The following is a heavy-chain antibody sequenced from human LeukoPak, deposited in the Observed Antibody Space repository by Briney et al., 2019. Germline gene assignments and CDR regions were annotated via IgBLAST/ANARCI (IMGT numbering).Heavy chain of an antibody. CDR2: TYYNSNWYI. V-gene: IGHV6-1*01. D-gene: IGHD5-18*01. J-gene: IGHJ4*02. Sequence: SQTLSLTCAISGDSVSTSSAGWNWIRQSPSRGLEWLGRTYYNSNWYIDYAVSVKGRITISPDTSKNQFSLQLSSVTAADTAVYYCARGRKYTSGYRVTELGSGYSDYWGQGTLVTVSS. CDR1: GDSVSTSSAG. CDR3: ARGRKYTSGYRVTELGSGYSDY.